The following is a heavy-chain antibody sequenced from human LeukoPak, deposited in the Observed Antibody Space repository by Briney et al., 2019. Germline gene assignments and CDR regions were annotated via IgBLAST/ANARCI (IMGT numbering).Heavy chain of an antibody. D-gene: IGHD3-22*01. V-gene: IGHV4-4*07. Sequence: SETLSLTCTVSGVSMNYYFWNWIRQPAGEGLQWIGRIHYSGSTNYNPSLKSRVTISVDTSKNQFSLKLSSVTAADTAVYYCARGSPYDSSGSAYWFDPWGQGTLVTVSS. CDR1: GVSMNYYF. CDR2: IHYSGST. J-gene: IGHJ5*02. CDR3: ARGSPYDSSGSAYWFDP.